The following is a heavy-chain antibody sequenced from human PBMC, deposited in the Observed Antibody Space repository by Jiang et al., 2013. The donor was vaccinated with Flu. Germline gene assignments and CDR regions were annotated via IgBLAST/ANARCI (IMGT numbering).Heavy chain of an antibody. V-gene: IGHV2-70*01. CDR2: LGWDDDK. Sequence: KPTQTLTLTCTLSGFSLSTTGMCVSWIRQPPGKALEWLALLGWDDDKYCSTSLKTRLTISKETSRNQAVLTMTNMDPVDTATYYCARACRGYYESSGYNDAFDIWGQGTMV. D-gene: IGHD3-22*01. CDR3: ARACRGYYESSGYNDAFDI. J-gene: IGHJ3*02. CDR1: GFSLSTTGMC.